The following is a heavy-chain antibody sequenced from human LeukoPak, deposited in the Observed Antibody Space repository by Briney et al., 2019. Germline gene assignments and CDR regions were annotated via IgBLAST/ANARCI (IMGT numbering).Heavy chain of an antibody. CDR2: IIPIFGTA. Sequence: SVKVSCKASGGTFSSYAISWVRQAPGQGLEWMGGIIPIFGTANYAQKFQGRVTITADKSTSTAYMELSSLRSEDTAVYYCARALVVPAAMGYYYYYYMDVWGKGTTVTVSS. J-gene: IGHJ6*03. CDR1: GGTFSSYA. V-gene: IGHV1-69*06. CDR3: ARALVVPAAMGYYYYYYMDV. D-gene: IGHD2-2*01.